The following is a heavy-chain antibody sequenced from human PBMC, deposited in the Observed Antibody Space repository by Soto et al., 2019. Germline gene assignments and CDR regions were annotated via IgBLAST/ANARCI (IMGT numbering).Heavy chain of an antibody. J-gene: IGHJ4*02. V-gene: IGHV4-4*02. CDR1: SGSISSSNW. CDR3: ARGLRAASIN. CDR2: IFHSEST. D-gene: IGHD3-10*01. Sequence: SETLSLTCAVSSGSISSSNWWTWVRQPPGKGLEWIGEIFHSESTNYIPSLKSRVTISVDTSKNQFSLKLSSVTAADTAVYYCARGLRAASINWGQGTLVTVSS.